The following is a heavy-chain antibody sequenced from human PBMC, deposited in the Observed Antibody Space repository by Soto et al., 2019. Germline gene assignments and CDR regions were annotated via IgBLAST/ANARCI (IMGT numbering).Heavy chain of an antibody. CDR2: INWNGGST. CDR1: GFTFDDYG. CDR3: ARMPLYGDYENTYMNV. Sequence: EVQLVESGGGVVRPGGSLRLSCAASGFTFDDYGMSWVRQAPGKGLEWVSGINWNGGSTGYADSVKGRFTISRDNAKNSLYLQMNSLRAEHTALYHCARMPLYGDYENTYMNVWGKGTRVTVSS. V-gene: IGHV3-20*01. D-gene: IGHD4-17*01. J-gene: IGHJ6*03.